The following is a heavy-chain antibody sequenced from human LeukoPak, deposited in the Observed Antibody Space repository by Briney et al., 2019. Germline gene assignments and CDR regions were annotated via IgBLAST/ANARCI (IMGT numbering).Heavy chain of an antibody. V-gene: IGHV3-7*01. CDR2: IKEDGSGK. J-gene: IGHJ6*02. CDR1: GFTFSRYW. CDR3: ARDQWLAYYYHGMDV. Sequence: GGSLRLSCAASGFTFSRYWMSWVRQAPGKGLEWVANIKEDGSGKYYVDSVKGRFTISRDNAENSLYLQMNSLRAEDTAIYYCARDQWLAYYYHGMDVWGQGTTVTVSS. D-gene: IGHD6-19*01.